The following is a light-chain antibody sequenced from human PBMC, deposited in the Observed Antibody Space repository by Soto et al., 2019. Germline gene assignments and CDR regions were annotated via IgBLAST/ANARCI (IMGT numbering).Light chain of an antibody. Sequence: ERVMTQSPTTLSLSPGQRATLCSMPSQSVSSNLAWYQQKPGQAPRLLIYGASTRATGIPARFSGSGSGTEFTLTISSLQSEDFAVYYCQQYNNWPPITFGQGTRLEIK. V-gene: IGKV3-15*01. CDR3: QQYNNWPPIT. J-gene: IGKJ5*01. CDR1: QSVSSN. CDR2: GAS.